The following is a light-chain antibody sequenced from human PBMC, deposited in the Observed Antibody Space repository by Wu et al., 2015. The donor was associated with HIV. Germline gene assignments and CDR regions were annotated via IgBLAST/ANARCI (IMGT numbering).Light chain of an antibody. CDR2: GAS. CDR3: QQYNNWPPWT. CDR1: QSVNDN. Sequence: DIVMTQSPATLSVSPGERATLFCRASQSVNDNLAWYQQKPGQGPRLLIYGASTRATGIPVRFSGSGSGTEFTLTISSLQSEDFAFYYCQQYNNWPPWTFGQGPRWNTN. V-gene: IGKV3-15*01. J-gene: IGKJ1*01.